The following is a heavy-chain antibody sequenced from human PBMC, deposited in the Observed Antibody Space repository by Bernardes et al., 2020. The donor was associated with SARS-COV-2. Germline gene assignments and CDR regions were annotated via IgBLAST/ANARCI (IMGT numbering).Heavy chain of an antibody. Sequence: GESLKISCKGSGYIFRNYFIGWVRQMPGKGLEWMGIIHPGDSDIRYSPSFQGQVTISADKSLNTAYLQWSRLKASDTAIYYCVRLGTVVITEAYSDSWGQGSLVTVSS. CDR1: GYIFRNYF. V-gene: IGHV5-51*01. J-gene: IGHJ4*02. CDR3: VRLGTVVITEAYSDS. D-gene: IGHD2-21*01. CDR2: IHPGDSDI.